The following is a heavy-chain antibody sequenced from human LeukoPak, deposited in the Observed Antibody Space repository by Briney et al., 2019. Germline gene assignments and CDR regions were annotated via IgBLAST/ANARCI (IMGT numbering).Heavy chain of an antibody. CDR2: IYTSGST. D-gene: IGHD6-19*01. CDR1: GGSISSYY. V-gene: IGHV4-4*07. J-gene: IGHJ5*02. Sequence: SETLSLTCTVSGGSISSYYCSWLRQPAGKGLEWIGRIYTSGSTNYNPSLKSRVTMSVDTSKNQFSLKLSSVTAADTAVYYCASTIAVAGPNWFDPWGQGTLVTVSS. CDR3: ASTIAVAGPNWFDP.